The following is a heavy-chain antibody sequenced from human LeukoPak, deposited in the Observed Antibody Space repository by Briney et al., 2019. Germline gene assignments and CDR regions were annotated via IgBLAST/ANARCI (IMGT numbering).Heavy chain of an antibody. CDR2: ISESGDVT. V-gene: IGHV3-23*01. J-gene: IGHJ4*02. D-gene: IGHD6-6*01. Sequence: PGGSLRLSCAASGFTFSDYYMSWIRQAPGRGLEWVSVISESGDVTHYADAMKGRFTISRDNAKNTLNLQMNSLRAEDTAIYYCARDSSHYLGSSDYWGQGTLVTVSS. CDR3: ARDSSHYLGSSDY. CDR1: GFTFSDYY.